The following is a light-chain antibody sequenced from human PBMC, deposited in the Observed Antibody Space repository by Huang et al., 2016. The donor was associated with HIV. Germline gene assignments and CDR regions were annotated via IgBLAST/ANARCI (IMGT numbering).Light chain of an antibody. J-gene: IGKJ2*01. CDR3: QHYGTLFT. CDR1: QSVSGSN. Sequence: EIILTQSPATLSLSPGERATLSCRASQSVSGSNVAWYQQKLGQAPRLLVYGGSTRATGIPDRFSGSGSGTDFTLTISRLEPEDFAVYYCQHYGTLFTFGQGTEVDIK. V-gene: IGKV3-20*01. CDR2: GGS.